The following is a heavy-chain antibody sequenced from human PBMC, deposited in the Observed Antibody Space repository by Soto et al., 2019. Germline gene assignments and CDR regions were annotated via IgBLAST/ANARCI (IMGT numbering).Heavy chain of an antibody. D-gene: IGHD5-12*01. CDR3: AKDFVYSGYYYYYGMDV. CDR2: ISYDGSNK. J-gene: IGHJ6*02. V-gene: IGHV3-30*18. CDR1: GFTFSSYG. Sequence: PGGSLRLSCAASGFTFSSYGMHWVRQAPGKGLEWVAVISYDGSNKYYADSVKGRFTISRDNSKNTLYLQMNSLRAEDTAVYYCAKDFVYSGYYYYYGMDVWGQGTTVTVSS.